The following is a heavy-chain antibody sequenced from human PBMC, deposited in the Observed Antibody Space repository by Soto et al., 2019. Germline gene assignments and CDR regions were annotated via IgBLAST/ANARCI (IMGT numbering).Heavy chain of an antibody. CDR3: ARGRYGDY. CDR2: ISAHNGNT. Sequence: QVHLVQSGAEVKKPGASVKVSCKGSGYAFTTYGIAWVRQTPGQGLEWMGWISAHNGNTNYAQKLQGRVTVTRDTSTSTAYMELRSLRSDDTAVYYCARGRYGDYWGQGALVTVSS. D-gene: IGHD1-1*01. J-gene: IGHJ4*02. CDR1: GYAFTTYG. V-gene: IGHV1-18*01.